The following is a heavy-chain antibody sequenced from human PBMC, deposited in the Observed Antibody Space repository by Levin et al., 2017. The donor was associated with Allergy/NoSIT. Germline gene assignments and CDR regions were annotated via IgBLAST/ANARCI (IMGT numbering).Heavy chain of an antibody. J-gene: IGHJ6*03. CDR2: ISSSGSTI. Sequence: AGGSLRLSCAASGFTFSSYEMNWVRQAPGKGLEWVSYISSSGSTIYYADSVKGRFTISRDNAKNSLYLQMNSLRAEDTAVYYCARDGIVATTIYHYYYMDVWGKGTTVTVSS. CDR1: GFTFSSYE. CDR3: ARDGIVATTIYHYYYMDV. V-gene: IGHV3-48*03. D-gene: IGHD5-12*01.